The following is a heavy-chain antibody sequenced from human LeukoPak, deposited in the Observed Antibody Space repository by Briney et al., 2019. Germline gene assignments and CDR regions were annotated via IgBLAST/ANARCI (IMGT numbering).Heavy chain of an antibody. CDR2: IRYDGSNK. CDR1: GFTFSSYG. V-gene: IGHV3-30*02. J-gene: IGHJ3*02. D-gene: IGHD2-21*02. CDR3: ANLVVTEHDAFDI. Sequence: GGSLRLSCAASGFTFSSYGMHWVRQAPGKGLEWVAFIRYDGSNKYYADSVKGRFTISRDNSKNTLYLQMSSLRAEDTAVYYCANLVVTEHDAFDIWGQGTMVTVSS.